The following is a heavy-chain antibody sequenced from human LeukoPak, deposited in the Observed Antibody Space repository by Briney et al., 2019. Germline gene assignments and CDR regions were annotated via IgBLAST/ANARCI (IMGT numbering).Heavy chain of an antibody. CDR3: ARSGVGYFYDNTCYYPLDY. Sequence: ASVKVSCKASGYTFTNYGISWVRQAPGQGLEWMGWISAYTGNTNYAQNFQGRVTMTTDTSTSTAFMELRSLRSDDTAVYYCARSGVGYFYDNTCYYPLDYWGQGTLVTVSS. CDR1: GYTFTNYG. CDR2: ISAYTGNT. J-gene: IGHJ4*02. V-gene: IGHV1-18*01. D-gene: IGHD3-22*01.